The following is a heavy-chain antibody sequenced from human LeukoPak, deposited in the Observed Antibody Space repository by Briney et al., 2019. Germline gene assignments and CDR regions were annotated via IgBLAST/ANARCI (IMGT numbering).Heavy chain of an antibody. Sequence: ASVKVSCKASGYTFSSYSMHWVRQAPGQGLEWMGIINPSGGSTSYAQKFQGRVTMTRDTSTSTVYMELSSLRSEDTAVYYCAREFYYESCAYGFEYWGQGTLVTVSS. CDR3: AREFYYESCAYGFEY. CDR2: INPSGGST. V-gene: IGHV1-46*01. D-gene: IGHD3-22*01. CDR1: GYTFSSYS. J-gene: IGHJ4*02.